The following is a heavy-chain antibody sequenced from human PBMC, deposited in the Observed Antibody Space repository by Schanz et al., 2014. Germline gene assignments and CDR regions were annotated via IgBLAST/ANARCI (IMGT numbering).Heavy chain of an antibody. J-gene: IGHJ4*02. V-gene: IGHV3-13*04. CDR3: ARGTDWNRHY. Sequence: EVQLVESGGGLVQPGGSLRLSCAASGFSIRNHDMHWVRQATGAGLEWVSAIGTAGDTFYLDSVKGRFTISRENAKNSLYLQMNSLRAGDTAVYYCARGTDWNRHYWGQGALVTVSS. D-gene: IGHD1-1*01. CDR2: IGTAGDT. CDR1: GFSIRNHD.